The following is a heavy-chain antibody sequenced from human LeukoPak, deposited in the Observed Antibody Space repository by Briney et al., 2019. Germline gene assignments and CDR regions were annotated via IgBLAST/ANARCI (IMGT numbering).Heavy chain of an antibody. J-gene: IGHJ3*02. CDR3: ARGGMTTVIRGRDAFDI. Sequence: PGRSLRLSCAASGFTFSSYSMNWVRQAPGKGLESVSSISSSSSYIYYADSVKGRFTISRDNAKNSLYLQMNSLRAEDTAVYYCARGGMTTVIRGRDAFDIWGQGTMVTVSS. D-gene: IGHD4-17*01. CDR2: ISSSSSYI. CDR1: GFTFSSYS. V-gene: IGHV3-21*01.